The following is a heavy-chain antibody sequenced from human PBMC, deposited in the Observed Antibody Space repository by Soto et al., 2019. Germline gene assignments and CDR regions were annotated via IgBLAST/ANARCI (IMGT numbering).Heavy chain of an antibody. CDR3: ARSPQPTRGIHWYFDL. CDR1: GFTFNIYG. Sequence: QVQLVESGGGVVQPGRSLGLSCAASGFTFNIYGMHWVRQAPGKGLEWVAAISYDGINKYYADSVKGRFTISRDNXKXXLYVQMNSLRAEDTAVYYCARSPQPTRGIHWYFDLWGRGILVAVSS. J-gene: IGHJ2*01. V-gene: IGHV3-30*03. D-gene: IGHD2-2*01. CDR2: ISYDGINK.